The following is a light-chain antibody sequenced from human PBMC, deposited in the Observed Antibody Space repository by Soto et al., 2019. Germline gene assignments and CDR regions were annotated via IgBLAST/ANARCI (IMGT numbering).Light chain of an antibody. CDR3: SSYTSSSTGV. CDR1: RSDVGGYNY. V-gene: IGLV2-14*01. CDR2: DVS. Sequence: QSALTQPASVSGSPGQSITISCTGTRSDVGGYNYVSWYQQHPGKAPKLMIYDVSNRPSGVSNRFSGSKSGNTASLTISGLQAEYEADYYCSSYTSSSTGVFGGGTKLTVL. J-gene: IGLJ2*01.